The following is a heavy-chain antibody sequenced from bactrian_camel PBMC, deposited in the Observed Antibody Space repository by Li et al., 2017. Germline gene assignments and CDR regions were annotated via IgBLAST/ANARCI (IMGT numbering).Heavy chain of an antibody. D-gene: IGHD1*01. CDR1: GYADNSDC. CDR2: ISADGTV. CDR3: KLGAPRTWPPRQCDY. V-gene: IGHV3S53*01. J-gene: IGHJ4*01. Sequence: HVQLVESGGGSVQAGGSLRLSCSASGYADNSDCMGWFREAPGKEREWVSSISADGTVKYADSVKGRFTISEDKGKDTVYLQMNSLRPDDSATYLCKLGAPRTWPPRQCDYWGRGTQVTVS.